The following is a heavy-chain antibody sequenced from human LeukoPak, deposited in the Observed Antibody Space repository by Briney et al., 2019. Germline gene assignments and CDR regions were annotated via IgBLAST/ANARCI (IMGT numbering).Heavy chain of an antibody. CDR2: INPNSGGT. V-gene: IGHV1-2*02. CDR3: ARSRCGGDCYSGYFDY. D-gene: IGHD2-21*02. CDR1: GYTFTGYY. J-gene: IGHJ4*02. Sequence: ASVKVSCKASGYTFTGYYMHWVRQAPGQGLEWMGWINPNSGGTNCAQKFQGRVTMTRDTSISTAYMELSRLRSDDTAVYYCARSRCGGDCYSGYFDYWGQGTLVTVSS.